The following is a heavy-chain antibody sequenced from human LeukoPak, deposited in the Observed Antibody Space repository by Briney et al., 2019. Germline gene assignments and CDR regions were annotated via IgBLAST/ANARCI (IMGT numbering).Heavy chain of an antibody. CDR1: GGSISSSSYY. D-gene: IGHD2-2*01. Sequence: SETLSLTCTVSGGSISSSSYYWGWIRQPKGKGLEWIGSIYYSSTTYCNPSLNIRVTISVATSKSQFSLKLTSVTAADTAVYYCARTHCSSTSCPFWFDPWGQGTLVTVSS. J-gene: IGHJ5*02. CDR2: IYYSSTT. V-gene: IGHV4-39*01. CDR3: ARTHCSSTSCPFWFDP.